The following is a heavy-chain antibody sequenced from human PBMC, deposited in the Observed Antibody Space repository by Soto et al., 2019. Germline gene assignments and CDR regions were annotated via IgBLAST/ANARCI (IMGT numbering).Heavy chain of an antibody. CDR3: ARSAFIGGVTRHLDD. CDR2: ISGDGHTT. CDR1: GFTFSSYS. J-gene: IGHJ4*02. D-gene: IGHD3-3*01. V-gene: IGHV3-23*01. Sequence: SLRLSCAASGFTFSSYSMNWVRQAPGKGLEWVSVISGDGHTTFYADSVKGRFTFSRDNSKNTLYLQMNSLRAEDTAVYYCARSAFIGGVTRHLDDWGQGTLVTVSS.